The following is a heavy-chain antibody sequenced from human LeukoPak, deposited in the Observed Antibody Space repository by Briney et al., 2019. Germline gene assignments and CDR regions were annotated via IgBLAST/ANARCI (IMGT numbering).Heavy chain of an antibody. CDR1: GFTFSSYA. Sequence: GGSLRLSCAASGFTFSSYAMHWVRKAPGKGLEWVAVISYDGSNKYYADSVKGRFTISRDNSKNTLYLQMNSLRAEDTAVYYCAKWSVGGYCSGGSCPPFDYWGQGTLVTVSS. V-gene: IGHV3-30*18. CDR2: ISYDGSNK. J-gene: IGHJ4*02. CDR3: AKWSVGGYCSGGSCPPFDY. D-gene: IGHD2-15*01.